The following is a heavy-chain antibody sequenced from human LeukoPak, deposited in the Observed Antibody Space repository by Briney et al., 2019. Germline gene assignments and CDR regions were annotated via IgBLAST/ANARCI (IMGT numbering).Heavy chain of an antibody. CDR2: ISWNSGSI. Sequence: PGRSLRLSCAASGFTFDGYALHWVRPVPGRGLEWGSGISWNSGSIGYADSVKGRFTISRDNAKNSLYLQMNSLRTEDTALYYCAKDKGVTGTYYMDVWGKGTTVTVSS. J-gene: IGHJ6*03. V-gene: IGHV3-9*01. CDR3: AKDKGVTGTYYMDV. CDR1: GFTFDGYA. D-gene: IGHD6-19*01.